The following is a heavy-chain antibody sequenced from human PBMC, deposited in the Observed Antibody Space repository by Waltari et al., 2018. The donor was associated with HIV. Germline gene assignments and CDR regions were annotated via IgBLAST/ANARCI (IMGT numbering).Heavy chain of an antibody. CDR3: ARQLIPGIAADGTGN. Sequence: EVQLVESGGGLVKPGGSLRLSCAASGFPFNSYSMNWVRQAPGKGLEWSSSISRSSTYIFYADSVKGRFTISRDNAKNSLYLQMNSLRAEDTAVYYCARQLIPGIAADGTGNWGQGTLVTVSS. J-gene: IGHJ4*02. CDR2: ISRSSTYI. CDR1: GFPFNSYS. D-gene: IGHD6-13*01. V-gene: IGHV3-21*01.